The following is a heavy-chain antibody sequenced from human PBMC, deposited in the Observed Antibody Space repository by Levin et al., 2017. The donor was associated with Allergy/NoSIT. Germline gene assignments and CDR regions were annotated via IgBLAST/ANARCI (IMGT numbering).Heavy chain of an antibody. CDR3: ARGALGYCNGGSCTYGMDV. CDR1: GGTFNNNA. J-gene: IGHJ6*02. Sequence: VASVKVSCKASGGTFNNNAISWVRQAPGQGLEWMGGIIPIFRTPNYAQKFQGRVTVTADESTGTVYMEVSSLRPEDTAVYYCARGALGYCNGGSCTYGMDVWGQGTTVTVSS. CDR2: IIPIFRTP. V-gene: IGHV1-69*13. D-gene: IGHD2-15*01.